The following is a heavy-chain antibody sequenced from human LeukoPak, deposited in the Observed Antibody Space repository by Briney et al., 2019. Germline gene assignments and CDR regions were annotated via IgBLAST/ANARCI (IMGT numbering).Heavy chain of an antibody. Sequence: GGSLRLSCAASGFTFSSYSMNWVRQAPGKGLEWVSSISSSSSYIYYADSLKGRFTISRDNAKNTLYLQMKSLRSEDTAVYYCARATVPLRIAVAGEYYFDYWGQGTLVTVSS. CDR3: ARATVPLRIAVAGEYYFDY. CDR1: GFTFSSYS. CDR2: ISSSSSYI. D-gene: IGHD6-19*01. V-gene: IGHV3-21*01. J-gene: IGHJ4*02.